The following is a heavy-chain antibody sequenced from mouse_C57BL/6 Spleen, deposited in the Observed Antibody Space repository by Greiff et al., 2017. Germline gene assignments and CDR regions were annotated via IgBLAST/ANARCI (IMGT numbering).Heavy chain of an antibody. CDR1: GYAFTNYL. Sequence: VQLKESGAELVRPGTSVKVSCKASGYAFTNYLIEWVKQRPGQGLEWIGVINPGSGGTNYNEKFKGKATLTADKSSSTAYMQLSSLTSEDSAVYFCARWGDYDYPFAYWGQGTLVTVSA. J-gene: IGHJ3*01. D-gene: IGHD2-4*01. CDR3: ARWGDYDYPFAY. CDR2: INPGSGGT. V-gene: IGHV1-54*01.